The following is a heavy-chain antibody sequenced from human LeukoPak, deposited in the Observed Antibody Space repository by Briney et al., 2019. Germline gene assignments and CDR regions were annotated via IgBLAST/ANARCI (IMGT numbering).Heavy chain of an antibody. D-gene: IGHD3-3*01. CDR1: GYTFTSYG. V-gene: IGHV1-18*01. CDR2: ISAYNGNT. Sequence: GASVKVSCKASGYTFTSYGISWVRQAPGQGLEWMGWISAYNGNTNYAQKLQGRVTMTTDTSTSTAYMELRSLRSEDTAVYYCATVKPRGFRFLEIDPWGQGTLVTVSS. CDR3: ATVKPRGFRFLEIDP. J-gene: IGHJ5*02.